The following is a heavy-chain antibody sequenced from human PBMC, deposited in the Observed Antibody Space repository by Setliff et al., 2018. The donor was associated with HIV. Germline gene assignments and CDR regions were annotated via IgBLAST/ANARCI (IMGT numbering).Heavy chain of an antibody. CDR1: GGTFNSFA. V-gene: IGHV1-69*05. Sequence: GASVKVSCKASGGTFNSFAISWVRQAPGQGLEWMGGIIPIFGTANYAQKFQGRVTITTDESTTTAYMELRSLRSEDTAVYYCARETYYGSGSYLPTEYYYYYMDVWGKGTTVTVS. CDR2: IIPIFGTA. D-gene: IGHD3-10*01. J-gene: IGHJ6*03. CDR3: ARETYYGSGSYLPTEYYYYYMDV.